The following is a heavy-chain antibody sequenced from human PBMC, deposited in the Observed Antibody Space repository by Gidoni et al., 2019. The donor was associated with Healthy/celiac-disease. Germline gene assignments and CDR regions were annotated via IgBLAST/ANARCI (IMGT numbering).Heavy chain of an antibody. CDR1: GGTFSSYA. V-gene: IGHV1-69*01. Sequence: QVQPVQSGAEVKKPGSSVKVSCKASGGTFSSYAISWVRQAPGQGLEWMGGIIPIFGTANYAQKFQGRVTITADESTSTAYMELSSLRSEDTAVYYCARDYGDYVNYYYYYGMDVWGQGTTVTVSS. CDR3: ARDYGDYVNYYYYYGMDV. J-gene: IGHJ6*02. D-gene: IGHD4-17*01. CDR2: IIPIFGTA.